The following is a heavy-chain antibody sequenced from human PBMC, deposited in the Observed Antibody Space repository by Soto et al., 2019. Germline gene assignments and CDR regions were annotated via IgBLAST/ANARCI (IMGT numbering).Heavy chain of an antibody. CDR1: GGSVSSGSYY. D-gene: IGHD6-25*01. J-gene: IGHJ4*02. Sequence: QVQLQESGPGLVKPSETLSLTCTVSGGSVSSGSYYWSWIRQPPGKGLEWIGYIYYSGSTNYDPSLKSRVTISVDTSKNQFSLKLSSVTAADTAVYYCARGAALDYWGQGTLVTVSS. V-gene: IGHV4-61*01. CDR2: IYYSGST. CDR3: ARGAALDY.